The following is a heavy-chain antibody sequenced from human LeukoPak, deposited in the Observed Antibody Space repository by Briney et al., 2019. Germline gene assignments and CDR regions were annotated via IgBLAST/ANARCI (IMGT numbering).Heavy chain of an antibody. Sequence: GASVKVSSKASGGTFSSYAISWVRQAPGQGLEWMGRIIPIFGIANYAQKFQGRVTITADKSTSTAYMELSSLRSEDTAVYYCAREGFTIFGVLIDYYYGMDVWGQGTTVTVSS. V-gene: IGHV1-69*04. D-gene: IGHD3-3*01. CDR2: IIPIFGIA. CDR3: AREGFTIFGVLIDYYYGMDV. J-gene: IGHJ6*02. CDR1: GGTFSSYA.